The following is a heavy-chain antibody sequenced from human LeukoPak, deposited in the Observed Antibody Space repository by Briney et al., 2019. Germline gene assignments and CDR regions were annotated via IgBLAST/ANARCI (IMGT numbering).Heavy chain of an antibody. D-gene: IGHD6-19*01. Sequence: SETLSLTCTVSGGSIGSYYWSWIRQPAGKGLEWIGRIYTSGSTNYNPSLKSRVTMSVDTSKNQFSLKLSSVTAADTAVYYCATAVGSSGPVWVDYWGQGTLVTVSS. CDR1: GGSIGSYY. CDR3: ATAVGSSGPVWVDY. CDR2: IYTSGST. J-gene: IGHJ4*02. V-gene: IGHV4-4*07.